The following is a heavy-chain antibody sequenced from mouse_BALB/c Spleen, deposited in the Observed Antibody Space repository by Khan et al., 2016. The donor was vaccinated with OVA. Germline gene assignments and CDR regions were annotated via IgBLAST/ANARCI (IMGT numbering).Heavy chain of an antibody. CDR2: INPHIGET. D-gene: IGHD1-1*01. V-gene: IGHV1-20*02. CDR1: GYSFTGYF. Sequence: VQLQQSGPELVKPGASVKISCKASGYSFTGYFMNWVMQSLGQSLEWIGRINPHIGETFYNQKFTGKATLTVDESSSTAHMELRSRASEDSAVYYSARIDGSDFDYWVQGTPPTGSS. J-gene: IGHJ2*01. CDR3: ARIDGSDFDY.